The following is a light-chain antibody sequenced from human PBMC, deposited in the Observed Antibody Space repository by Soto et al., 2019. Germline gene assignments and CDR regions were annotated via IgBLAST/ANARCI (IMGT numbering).Light chain of an antibody. Sequence: DIQMTQSPSSLSASVGDRVTITCRASQSIVTYLNWYLQKPGKAPKLLIYAASNLQSGVPTRFSGSGSGTDFTLTISSLQPEDFAIYYCQQTYTTPEITFGQGTRLEIK. CDR1: QSIVTY. V-gene: IGKV1-39*01. CDR2: AAS. CDR3: QQTYTTPEIT. J-gene: IGKJ5*01.